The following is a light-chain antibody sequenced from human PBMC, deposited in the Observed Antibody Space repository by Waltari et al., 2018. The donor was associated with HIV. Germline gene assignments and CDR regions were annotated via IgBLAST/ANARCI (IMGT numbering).Light chain of an antibody. J-gene: IGKJ2*01. Sequence: DIVMTQSPDSLALSLGERATINCKSNQSVLYSSINKNFLAWYQQKSGQRPKLLVYWASTRESGVPDRFSGSGSGTDFTLTISSLQAEDVAVYFCQQHYTTPYTFGQGTKLEIK. CDR1: QSVLYSSINKNF. CDR3: QQHYTTPYT. CDR2: WAS. V-gene: IGKV4-1*01.